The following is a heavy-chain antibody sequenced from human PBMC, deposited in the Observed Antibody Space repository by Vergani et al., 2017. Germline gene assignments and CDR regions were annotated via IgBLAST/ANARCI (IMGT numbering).Heavy chain of an antibody. CDR2: IDQDGSEK. Sequence: EVQLVESGGGLVQPGGSLRLSCAASGFSFSTYWMSWVGRTPGRGLEWVANIDQDGSEKYYVDSVKGRFTVSRDNAKNSLYMQMNSLTAEDTAVDYCARFNRYSSCRRWFDPWGQGTLITVSS. J-gene: IGHJ5*02. CDR3: ARFNRYSSCRRWFDP. D-gene: IGHD3-22*01. V-gene: IGHV3-7*01. CDR1: GFSFSTYW.